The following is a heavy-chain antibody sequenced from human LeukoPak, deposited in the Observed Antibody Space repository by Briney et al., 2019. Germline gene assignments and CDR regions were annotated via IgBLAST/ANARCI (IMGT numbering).Heavy chain of an antibody. V-gene: IGHV4-39*01. Sequence: SETLSLTCTVSGGSISSSSYYWGWIRQPPGKGLEWSGCIYYSGSTYYNPSLKSRVTISVDTSKNQFSLKLSSVTAADTAVYYCARPAGGDNLTGYYSPYYMDGWGKGTTVTVSS. D-gene: IGHD3-9*01. J-gene: IGHJ6*03. CDR3: ARPAGGDNLTGYYSPYYMDG. CDR2: IYYSGST. CDR1: GGSISSSSYY.